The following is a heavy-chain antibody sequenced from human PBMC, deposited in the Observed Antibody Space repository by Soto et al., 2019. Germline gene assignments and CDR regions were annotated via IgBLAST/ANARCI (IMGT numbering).Heavy chain of an antibody. CDR3: ARTDRYDSPSTGWANRFDY. CDR1: GFTFSNYV. V-gene: IGHV3-23*01. Sequence: EVQLLESGGGLVQPGGSLRLFCAASGFTFSNYVVTWVRQAPGEGLEWVSTLTRDGPAYFGDAVKGRFTISRDNSKNMVYLQMNSLRVDDTPVYYCARTDRYDSPSTGWANRFDYWGQGTLVTVSS. CDR2: LTRDGPA. D-gene: IGHD2-8*02. J-gene: IGHJ4*02.